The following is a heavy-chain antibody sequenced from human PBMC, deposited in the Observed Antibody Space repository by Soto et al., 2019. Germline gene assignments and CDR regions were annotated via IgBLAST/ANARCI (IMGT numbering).Heavy chain of an antibody. Sequence: ETLSLTCTVSGGSISSYYWSWIRQPPGKGLEWIGYIYYSGSTNYNPSLKSRVTISVDTSKNQFSLKLSSVTAADTAVYYCAREGYSSSWYRAPDGMDVWGQGTTVTVSS. V-gene: IGHV4-59*01. CDR2: IYYSGST. D-gene: IGHD6-13*01. J-gene: IGHJ6*02. CDR1: GGSISSYY. CDR3: AREGYSSSWYRAPDGMDV.